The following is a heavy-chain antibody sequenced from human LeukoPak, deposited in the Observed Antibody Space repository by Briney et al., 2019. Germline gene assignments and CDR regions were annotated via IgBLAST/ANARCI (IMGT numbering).Heavy chain of an antibody. CDR3: ARDVVVVAANDAFDI. V-gene: IGHV4-34*01. Sequence: PSETLSLTCAVYGGSFSGYYWSWIRQPPGKGLEWIGEINHSGSNNYNPTPKSRVTISVDTSKNQFSMKLSSVTAADTAVYYCARDVVVVAANDAFDIWGQGTMVTVSS. CDR1: GGSFSGYY. D-gene: IGHD2-15*01. J-gene: IGHJ3*02. CDR2: INHSGSN.